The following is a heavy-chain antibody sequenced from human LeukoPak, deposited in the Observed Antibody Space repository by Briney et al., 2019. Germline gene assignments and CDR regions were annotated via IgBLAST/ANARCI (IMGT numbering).Heavy chain of an antibody. Sequence: GGSLRLSCTASGFTFSGSAMHWVRQAPGKGLKWVGRIRTKFHNYATSYGASVKGSFIISRDDSKNTTYLEMISLTSEDTAFYYCARHGPYDSSGLDHWGQGTLVTVSS. V-gene: IGHV3-73*01. CDR3: ARHGPYDSSGLDH. CDR1: GFTFSGSA. CDR2: IRTKFHNYAT. J-gene: IGHJ4*02. D-gene: IGHD3-22*01.